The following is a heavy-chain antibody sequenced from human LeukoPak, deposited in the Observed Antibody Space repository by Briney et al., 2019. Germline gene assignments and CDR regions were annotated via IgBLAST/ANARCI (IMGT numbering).Heavy chain of an antibody. CDR3: ARESVATKYYYYYYYMDV. D-gene: IGHD6-19*01. V-gene: IGHV4-4*07. CDR2: IYTSGGT. CDR1: GGSISSYY. Sequence: MSSETLSLTCTVSGGSISSYYWSWIRQPAGKGLEWIGRIYTSGGTNYNTSLKSRVTISVDTSKNQFSLKLSSVTAADTAVYYCARESVATKYYYYYYYMDVWGKGTTVTISS. J-gene: IGHJ6*03.